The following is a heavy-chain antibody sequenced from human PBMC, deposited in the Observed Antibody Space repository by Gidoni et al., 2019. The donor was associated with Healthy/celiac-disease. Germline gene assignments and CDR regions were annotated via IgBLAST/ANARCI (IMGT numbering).Heavy chain of an antibody. CDR1: GRPISSGRYS. V-gene: IGHV4-31*03. D-gene: IGHD6-25*01. CDR3: ARGPSLAAFPLKGGQTQAQYYFDY. Sequence: QVQLQESGPGLVKPSQTLSLTCTVSGRPISSGRYSWLWIRQHPGKGLEWIGYIYYSGSTYYNPSLKSRVTISVDTSKNQFSLKLSSVTAADTAVYYCARGPSLAAFPLKGGQTQAQYYFDYWGKGTLVTVSS. CDR2: IYYSGST. J-gene: IGHJ4*02.